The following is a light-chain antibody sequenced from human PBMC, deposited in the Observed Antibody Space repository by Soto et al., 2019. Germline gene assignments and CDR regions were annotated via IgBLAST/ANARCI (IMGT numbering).Light chain of an antibody. V-gene: IGKV3-11*01. Sequence: EIVLTQSPATLSLSPGERATLSCRASQSVSSYLAWYQQKPGQAPRLLIYDASNRATGIPARFSGSGSGTDFTLTISSLRLKDFPVYNCQQGSNWSLLTFGPGTKVN. J-gene: IGKJ3*01. CDR2: DAS. CDR3: QQGSNWSLLT. CDR1: QSVSSY.